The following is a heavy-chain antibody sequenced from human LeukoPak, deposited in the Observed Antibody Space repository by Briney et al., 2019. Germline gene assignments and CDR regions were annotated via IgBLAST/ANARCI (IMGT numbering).Heavy chain of an antibody. Sequence: GGSLRLSCAASGFSFSNYAMSWVRQAPGKGLEWVSTVSGGAGRTYYADSVKGRFTISRDNSENTLYLQMNSLRAEDAAVYYCAKAFLGDVEGFDFWGQGTLVTVSS. V-gene: IGHV3-23*01. J-gene: IGHJ3*01. CDR3: AKAFLGDVEGFDF. CDR1: GFSFSNYA. CDR2: VSGGAGRT. D-gene: IGHD2/OR15-2a*01.